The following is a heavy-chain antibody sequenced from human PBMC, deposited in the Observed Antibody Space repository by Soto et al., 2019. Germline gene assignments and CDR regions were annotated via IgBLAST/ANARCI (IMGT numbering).Heavy chain of an antibody. J-gene: IGHJ4*02. CDR1: GFSLNTSGVS. D-gene: IGHD3-22*01. Sequence: SGPTLVNPTHTLTLTGSFSGFSLNTSGVSVGWIRQPPGKALEWLALIYWNGDERYSPSLKNRLTITKDTSKNQVVLRMTNMDPVDTATYYCTHMYYYDGSGYYPTADYWGRGTLVTVSS. CDR2: IYWNGDE. V-gene: IGHV2-5*01. CDR3: THMYYYDGSGYYPTADY.